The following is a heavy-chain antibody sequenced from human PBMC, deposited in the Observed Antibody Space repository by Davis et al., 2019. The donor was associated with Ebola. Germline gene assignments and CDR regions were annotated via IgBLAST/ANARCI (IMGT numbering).Heavy chain of an antibody. V-gene: IGHV4-31*03. D-gene: IGHD2-21*02. J-gene: IGHJ4*02. CDR1: GGSISSGGYY. CDR3: ARDSALAYCGGDCYPGYFDY. Sequence: MPSETLSLTCTVSGGSISSGGYYWSWIRQHPGKGLEWIGYIYYSGSTYYNPSLKSRVTISVDTSKNQFSLKLSSVTAADTAVYYCARDSALAYCGGDCYPGYFDYWGQGTLVTVSS. CDR2: IYYSGST.